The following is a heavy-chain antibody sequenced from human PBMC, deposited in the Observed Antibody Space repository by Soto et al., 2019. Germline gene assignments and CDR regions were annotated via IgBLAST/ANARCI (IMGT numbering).Heavy chain of an antibody. D-gene: IGHD6-19*01. CDR3: ARGRIAVAGFGHNGHYYYGMDV. Sequence: QVQLVQSGAEVKKPGSSVKVSCKASGGTFSSYAISWVRQAPGQGLEWMGGIIPIFGTANYAQKFQGRVTITADESTRTAYMELSSRRSDDTAVYYCARGRIAVAGFGHNGHYYYGMDVWGQGTTVTVSS. CDR1: GGTFSSYA. CDR2: IIPIFGTA. V-gene: IGHV1-69*01. J-gene: IGHJ6*02.